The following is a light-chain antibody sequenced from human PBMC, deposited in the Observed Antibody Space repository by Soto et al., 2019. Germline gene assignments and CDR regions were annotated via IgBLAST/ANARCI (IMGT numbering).Light chain of an antibody. CDR2: GAY. Sequence: IVLTHAPVTLSLSPWERPTLSFRASQSISRYLAWYQQKPGQGPRLLIYGAYSRATGITARFSGSGSGTDFTLTIRRMEPEDFAVYYCQQYGSSQWKFGNGHKVDIK. CDR3: QQYGSSQWK. CDR1: QSISRY. V-gene: IGKV3-20*01. J-gene: IGKJ1*01.